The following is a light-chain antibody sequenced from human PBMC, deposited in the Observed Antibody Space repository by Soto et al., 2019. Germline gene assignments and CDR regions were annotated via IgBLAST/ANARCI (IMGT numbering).Light chain of an antibody. J-gene: IGKJ1*01. V-gene: IGKV1-9*01. CDR2: AAS. CDR1: QGISSY. Sequence: QLTQSPSSLSASVGDRVTITCRASQGISSYLAWYQQKPGKAPKLLIYAASTLQSGVPSRFSGSGSGTDFTLTISSLQPEDFATYYCQQLNSYPWTFGQGTKVDIK. CDR3: QQLNSYPWT.